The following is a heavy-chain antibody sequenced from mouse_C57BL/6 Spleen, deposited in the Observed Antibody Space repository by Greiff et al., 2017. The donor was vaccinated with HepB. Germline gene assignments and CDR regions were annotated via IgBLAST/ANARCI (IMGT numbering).Heavy chain of an antibody. Sequence: EVQLQQSGPELVKPGASVKISCKASGYTFTDYYMNWVKQSHGKSLEWIGDINPNNGGTSYNQKFKGKATLTVDKSSSTAYMELRSLTSEDSAVYYCARKDPKDYWGQGTTLTVSS. CDR2: INPNNGGT. J-gene: IGHJ2*01. V-gene: IGHV1-26*01. CDR1: GYTFTDYY. CDR3: ARKDPKDY.